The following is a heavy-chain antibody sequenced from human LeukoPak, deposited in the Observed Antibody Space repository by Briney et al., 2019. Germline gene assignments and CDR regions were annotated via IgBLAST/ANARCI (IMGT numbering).Heavy chain of an antibody. Sequence: ASVKVSCKASAYTFTGYYLHWVRQAPGQGLEWMGWISAYNGNTNYAQKLQGRVTMTTDTSTSTAYMELRSLRSDDTAVYYCARDYSSGWYKGSFLWGQGTLVTVSS. V-gene: IGHV1-18*04. J-gene: IGHJ4*02. CDR1: AYTFTGYY. CDR2: ISAYNGNT. D-gene: IGHD6-19*01. CDR3: ARDYSSGWYKGSFL.